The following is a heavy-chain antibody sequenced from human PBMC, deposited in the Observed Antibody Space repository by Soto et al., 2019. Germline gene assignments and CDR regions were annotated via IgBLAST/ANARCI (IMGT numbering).Heavy chain of an antibody. CDR1: GFTFSSYA. D-gene: IGHD2-2*01. Sequence: GGSLRLSCAASGFTFSSYAMSWVRQAPGKGLEWVSAISGSGGSTYYADSVKGRFTISRDNSKNMLYLQMNSLRAEDTAVYYCAKVQCSSTSCYVPDYWGQGTLVTVSS. CDR2: ISGSGGST. J-gene: IGHJ4*02. V-gene: IGHV3-23*01. CDR3: AKVQCSSTSCYVPDY.